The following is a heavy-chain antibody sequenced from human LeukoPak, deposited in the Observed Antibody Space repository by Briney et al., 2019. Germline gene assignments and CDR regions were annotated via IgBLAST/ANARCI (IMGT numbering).Heavy chain of an antibody. V-gene: IGHV3-48*02. D-gene: IGHD4-23*01. CDR3: ARVYGGRPTYFDY. CDR2: ISSSGSTI. CDR1: GITFSSYS. Sequence: PGGSLRLSCAASGITFSSYSTNWVRQAPGKGLEWVSYISSSGSTIDYADSVKGRFTISRDNAKNSLYLQMNSLRDEDTAVYYCARVYGGRPTYFDYWGQGTLVTVSS. J-gene: IGHJ4*02.